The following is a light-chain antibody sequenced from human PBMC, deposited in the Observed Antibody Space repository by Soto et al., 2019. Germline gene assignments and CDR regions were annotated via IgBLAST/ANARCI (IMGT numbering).Light chain of an antibody. CDR2: DVS. V-gene: IGLV2-11*01. CDR1: SSDVGGYNY. J-gene: IGLJ2*01. Sequence: QSVLTQPRSVSGSPGQSVTISCTGTSSDVGGYNYVSWYQHHPGKAPKLMIYDVSKRPSGVPDRFSGSKSGNTASLTISGLQAEDEADYFCGSYAVSYTVVFGGGTKLPS. CDR3: GSYAVSYTVV.